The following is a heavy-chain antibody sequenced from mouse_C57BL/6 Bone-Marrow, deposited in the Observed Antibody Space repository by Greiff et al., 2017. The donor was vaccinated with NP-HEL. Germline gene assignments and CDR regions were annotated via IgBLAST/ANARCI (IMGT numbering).Heavy chain of an antibody. V-gene: IGHV1-85*01. CDR2: IYPRDGST. J-gene: IGHJ2*01. D-gene: IGHD1-1*01. CDR3: ARHYYGSTFDY. CDR1: GYTFTSSA. Sequence: QVQLQQSGPELVKPGASVQLSCKASGYTFTSSAINWVKQRPGQGLEWIGWIYPRDGSTKYNEKFKGKATLTVDTSSSTAYMELHSLTSEDSAVYFCARHYYGSTFDYWGQGTTLTVSS.